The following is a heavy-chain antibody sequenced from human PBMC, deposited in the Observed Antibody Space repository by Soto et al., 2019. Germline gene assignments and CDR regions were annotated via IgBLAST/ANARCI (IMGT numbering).Heavy chain of an antibody. CDR3: ARVLYSSSWLQIDY. Sequence: QVQLQESGPGLVKPSGTLSLTCAVSGGSISSSNWWSWVRQPPGKGLEWIGEIYHSGSTNYNPSHKRRVTISVDKSKNQFSLKLSSVTAADTAVYYCARVLYSSSWLQIDYWGQGTLVTVSS. D-gene: IGHD6-13*01. CDR2: IYHSGST. CDR1: GGSISSSNW. J-gene: IGHJ4*02. V-gene: IGHV4-4*02.